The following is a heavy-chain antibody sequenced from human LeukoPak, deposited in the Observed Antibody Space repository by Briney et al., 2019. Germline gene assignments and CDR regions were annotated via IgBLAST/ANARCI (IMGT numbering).Heavy chain of an antibody. CDR2: ISYDGSNK. CDR3: AKGGGYESAGDY. D-gene: IGHD5-12*01. CDR1: GFTFSSYG. Sequence: PGGSLRLSCAASGFTFSSYGMHGVRQAPGKGLEWVAVISYDGSNKYYADSVKGRFTISRDNSKNTLYLQMNSLRAEDTAVYYCAKGGGYESAGDYWGQGTLVTVSS. V-gene: IGHV3-30*18. J-gene: IGHJ4*02.